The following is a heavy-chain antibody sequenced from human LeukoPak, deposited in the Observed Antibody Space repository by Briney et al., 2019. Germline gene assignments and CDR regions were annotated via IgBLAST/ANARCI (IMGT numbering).Heavy chain of an antibody. V-gene: IGHV1-2*02. CDR1: GYTFTAYY. D-gene: IGHD1-7*01. CDR2: INPNSGGT. J-gene: IGHJ4*02. Sequence: ASVKVSCKASGYTFTAYYMHWVRQAPGQGLEWMGWINPNSGGTNYAQKFQGRVTMTRDTSISTAYMELSRLRSDDTAVYYCARSSITGTKYYFDYWGQGTLVTVSS. CDR3: ARSSITGTKYYFDY.